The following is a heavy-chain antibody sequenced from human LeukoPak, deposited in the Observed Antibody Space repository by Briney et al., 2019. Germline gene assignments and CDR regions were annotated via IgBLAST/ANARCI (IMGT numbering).Heavy chain of an antibody. CDR1: GFTFSSYW. D-gene: IGHD1-1*01. V-gene: IGHV3-7*01. CDR2: IKQDGSEK. J-gene: IGHJ6*03. Sequence: PGGSLRLSCTASGFTFSSYWMSWVRQAPGKGLEWVANIKQDGSEKYYVDSVKGRFTISRDNAKNSLYLQMNSLRAEDTAVYYCAREGTDYTTQYYMDVWGKGTTVTVSS. CDR3: AREGTDYTTQYYMDV.